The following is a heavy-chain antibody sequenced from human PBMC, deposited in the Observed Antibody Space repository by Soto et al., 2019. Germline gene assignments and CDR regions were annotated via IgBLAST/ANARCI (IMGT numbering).Heavy chain of an antibody. CDR1: GGTFSSYA. D-gene: IGHD2-15*01. CDR2: IIPIFGTA. V-gene: IGHV1-69*13. CDR3: ARDRGLVVVAATYDYYGMDV. J-gene: IGHJ6*02. Sequence: SVKVSCKASGGTFSSYAISWVRQAPGQGLEWMGGIIPIFGTANYAQKFQGRVTITADESTSTAYMELSSLRSEDTAVYYCARDRGLVVVAATYDYYGMDVWGQGTTVTVSS.